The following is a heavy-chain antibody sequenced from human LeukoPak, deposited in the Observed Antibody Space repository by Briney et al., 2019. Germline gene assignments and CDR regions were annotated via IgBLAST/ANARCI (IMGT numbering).Heavy chain of an antibody. D-gene: IGHD6-13*01. CDR3: AKDPSGGGIAAAGKRDY. V-gene: IGHV3-23*01. Sequence: GGSLRLSCAASGFTFSSYAMSWVRQAPGKGLEWVSAISGSGGSTYYADSVKGRFTISRDNSKNTLYLQMNSLRAEDTAVYYCAKDPSGGGIAAAGKRDYWGQGTLVTVSS. CDR2: ISGSGGST. CDR1: GFTFSSYA. J-gene: IGHJ4*02.